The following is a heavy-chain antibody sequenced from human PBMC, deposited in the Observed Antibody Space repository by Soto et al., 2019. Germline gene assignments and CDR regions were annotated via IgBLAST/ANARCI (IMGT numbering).Heavy chain of an antibody. Sequence: QVQLQESGPGLVKPLETLSLSCTVSGDSISSSSSYYWGWIRQPPGKGLEWIANMYYSGSKYYNPSLKSRVTISLETSENQFSLKLSSVTAADTAVYYCARTKIVGILTYYMDVWGKGTPVTVSS. CDR1: GDSISSSSSYY. D-gene: IGHD3-3*01. V-gene: IGHV4-39*01. J-gene: IGHJ6*03. CDR2: MYYSGSK. CDR3: ARTKIVGILTYYMDV.